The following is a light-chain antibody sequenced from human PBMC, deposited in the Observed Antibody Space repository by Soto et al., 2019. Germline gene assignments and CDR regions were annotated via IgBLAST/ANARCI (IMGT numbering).Light chain of an antibody. V-gene: IGKV3-11*01. CDR2: DAS. CDR3: QQRSNWPPA. J-gene: IGKJ1*01. Sequence: EIVMTQSPATVSVSTGERATLSCRASQSVSSYLAWYQQKPGQAPRLLIYDASNRATGIPARFSGSGSGTDFTLTISSLEPEDFAVYYCQQRSNWPPAFGQGTIMDIK. CDR1: QSVSSY.